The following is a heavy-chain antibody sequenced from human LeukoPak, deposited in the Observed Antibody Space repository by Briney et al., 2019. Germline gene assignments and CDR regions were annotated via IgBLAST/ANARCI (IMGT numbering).Heavy chain of an antibody. D-gene: IGHD3-22*01. CDR1: GFTFSGYW. CDR3: ARDLSSGYYFDY. CDR2: IKQDGTAE. V-gene: IGHV3-7*01. J-gene: IGHJ4*02. Sequence: GGSLRLSCAASGFTFSGYWMSWVRQAPGKGLEWVANIKQDGTAEYYVDSVKGRFTISRDNAQNSLYLQMNSLRAEDTAVYYCARDLSSGYYFDYWGQGTLVTVSS.